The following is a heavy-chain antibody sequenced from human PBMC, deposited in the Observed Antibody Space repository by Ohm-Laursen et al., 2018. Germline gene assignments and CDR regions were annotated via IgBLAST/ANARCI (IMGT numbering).Heavy chain of an antibody. V-gene: IGHV3-11*01. CDR1: GFTFSDYY. Sequence: SLRLSCTASGFTFSDYYMSWIRQAPGKGLEWISYITSSGDILYYVDSVKGRFTISRDNAKNSLYLQMNSLRAEDTAVYYCAKDLNPEYYDFWSGAPYGMDVWGQGTTVTVSS. D-gene: IGHD3-3*01. J-gene: IGHJ6*02. CDR2: ITSSGDIL. CDR3: AKDLNPEYYDFWSGAPYGMDV.